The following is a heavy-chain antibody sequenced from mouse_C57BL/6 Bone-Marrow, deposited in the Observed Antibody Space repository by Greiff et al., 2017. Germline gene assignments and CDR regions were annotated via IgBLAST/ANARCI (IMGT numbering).Heavy chain of an antibody. D-gene: IGHD1-1*01. CDR1: GYTFTSSG. V-gene: IGHV1-81*01. J-gene: IGHJ1*03. Sequence: QVQLLQSGAELARPGASVKLSCKASGYTFTSSGISWVKQRTGQGLEWIGEIYPRSGNTYYNEKFKGKATLTAAKSSSAAYMELRGLTSEGSAVYFCAGWDCGSSYVWCFDIWGTGTTVTVSA. CDR3: AGWDCGSSYVWCFDI. CDR2: IYPRSGNT.